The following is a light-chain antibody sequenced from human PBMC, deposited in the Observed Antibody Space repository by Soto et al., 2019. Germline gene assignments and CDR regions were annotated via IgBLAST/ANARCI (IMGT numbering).Light chain of an antibody. Sequence: QSALTQPPSASGSPGQSVTISCTGTSSDIGAYNYVSWYQQHPGKVPKLIIHEVTQRPSGVPDRFSASKSGNTAFLTVSGLQAEDEADYYCSSHGGANNFYVFXTGTKVTVL. J-gene: IGLJ1*01. CDR3: SSHGGANNFYV. CDR2: EVT. CDR1: SSDIGAYNY. V-gene: IGLV2-8*01.